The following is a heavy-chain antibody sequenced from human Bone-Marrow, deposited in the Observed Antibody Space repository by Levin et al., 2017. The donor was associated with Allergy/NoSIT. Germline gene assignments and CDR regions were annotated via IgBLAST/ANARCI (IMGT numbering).Heavy chain of an antibody. CDR3: TRDVLGSGYYLRIDY. CDR1: GFSFGDYA. J-gene: IGHJ4*02. Sequence: AGGSLRLSCTASGFSFGDYAMSWFRQAPGKGLEWVGYIRSKTYGGTTEYAASVKGRFTISRDDSKSIAYLQMNSLKTEDTAVYYCTRDVLGSGYYLRIDYWGQGTLVTVSS. D-gene: IGHD3-22*01. V-gene: IGHV3-49*03. CDR2: IRSKTYGGTT.